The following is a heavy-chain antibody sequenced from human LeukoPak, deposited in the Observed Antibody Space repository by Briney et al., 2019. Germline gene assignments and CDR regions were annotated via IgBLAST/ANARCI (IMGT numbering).Heavy chain of an antibody. CDR1: GGSIRNNNYY. CDR3: ARDRSGCSEYYFDY. J-gene: IGHJ4*02. Sequence: SETLSLTCSVSGGSIRNNNYYWGWIRQPPGKGLDWIGSFYYSGSTYYNPSLKSRVTISIDKSKNQFSLRLTSVTAADTAVYYCARDRSGCSEYYFDYWGQGSPVTVSS. V-gene: IGHV4-39*07. D-gene: IGHD6-19*01. CDR2: FYYSGST.